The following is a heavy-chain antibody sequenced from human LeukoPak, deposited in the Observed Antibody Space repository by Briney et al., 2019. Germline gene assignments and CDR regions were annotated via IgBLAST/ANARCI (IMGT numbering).Heavy chain of an antibody. J-gene: IGHJ4*02. CDR3: AKDPTKDIVVVVGYYFDY. CDR2: IKQDGSEK. Sequence: GGSLRLSCAASGFTFSSYWMSWVRQAPGKGLEWVANIKQDGSEKYYVDSVKGRFTISRDNAKNSLYLQMNSLRAEDTAVYYCAKDPTKDIVVVVGYYFDYWGQGTLVTVSS. V-gene: IGHV3-7*01. CDR1: GFTFSSYW. D-gene: IGHD2-2*01.